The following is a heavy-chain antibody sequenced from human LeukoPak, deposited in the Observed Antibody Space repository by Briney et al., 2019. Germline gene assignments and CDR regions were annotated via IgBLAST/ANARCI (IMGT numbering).Heavy chain of an antibody. CDR1: GYTFTSYD. CDR3: ARDQQLVIGGQNWFGP. CDR2: MNPNSGNT. D-gene: IGHD6-13*01. Sequence: ASVKVSCKASGYTFTSYDINWVRQATGQGLEWMGWMNPNSGNTGYAQKFQGRVTMTRNTSISTAYMELSSLRAEDTAVYYCARDQQLVIGGQNWFGPWGQGTLVTVSS. J-gene: IGHJ5*02. V-gene: IGHV1-8*01.